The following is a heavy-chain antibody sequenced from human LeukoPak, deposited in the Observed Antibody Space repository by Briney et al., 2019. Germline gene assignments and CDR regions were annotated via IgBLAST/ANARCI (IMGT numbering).Heavy chain of an antibody. CDR1: GGSISSTIYF. Sequence: ASETLSLTCTVSGGSISSTIYFWGWIRQPPGKGLEWIGSIHYSGSTNYNPSLKSRVTISVDTSKNQFSLKLSSVTAADAAVYYCARAGSGGGLDYWGQGTLVTVSS. D-gene: IGHD6-19*01. CDR3: ARAGSGGGLDY. CDR2: IHYSGST. J-gene: IGHJ4*02. V-gene: IGHV4-39*07.